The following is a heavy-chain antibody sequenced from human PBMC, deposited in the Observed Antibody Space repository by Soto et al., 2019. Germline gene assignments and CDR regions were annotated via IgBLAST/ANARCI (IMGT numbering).Heavy chain of an antibody. D-gene: IGHD2-15*01. CDR2: IYYSGST. V-gene: IGHV4-39*01. J-gene: IGHJ5*02. CDR3: ARLGYCSGGSCYWWFDP. CDR1: GGSISSSSYY. Sequence: QLQLQESGPGLVKPSETLSLTCTVSGGSISSSSYYWGWIRQPPGKGLEWIGSIYYSGSTYYNPSLKSRVTISVDTSKHQFSLKLSSVTAADTAVYYCARLGYCSGGSCYWWFDPWGQGTLVTVSS.